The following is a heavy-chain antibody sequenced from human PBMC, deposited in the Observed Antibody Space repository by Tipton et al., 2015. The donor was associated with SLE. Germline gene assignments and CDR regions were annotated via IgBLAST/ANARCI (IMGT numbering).Heavy chain of an antibody. CDR1: GGSISSSSYY. V-gene: IGHV4-61*01. D-gene: IGHD3-3*01. CDR3: ARLEDPFGIFGVPKGWFDP. J-gene: IGHJ5*02. CDR2: IYYSGST. Sequence: TLSLTCTVSGGSISSSSYYWSWIRQPPGKGLEWIGYIYYSGSTNYNPSLKSRVTMSVDTSKNQFSLRLTSVTAADTAVYYCARLEDPFGIFGVPKGWFDPWGQGTLVTASS.